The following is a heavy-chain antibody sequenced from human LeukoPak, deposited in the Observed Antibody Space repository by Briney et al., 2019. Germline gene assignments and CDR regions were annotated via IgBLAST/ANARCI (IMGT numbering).Heavy chain of an antibody. J-gene: IGHJ6*03. D-gene: IGHD5-24*01. CDR3: ATMATKGSYYYYYYMDV. V-gene: IGHV1-2*02. CDR1: GYTFTGYY. CDR2: INLNSGGT. Sequence: ASVKVSCTASGYTFTGYYMHWVRQAPGQGLEWMGWINLNSGGTNYAQKFQGRVTMTRDTSISTAYMELSSLRSEDTAVYYCATMATKGSYYYYYYMDVWGKGTTVTISS.